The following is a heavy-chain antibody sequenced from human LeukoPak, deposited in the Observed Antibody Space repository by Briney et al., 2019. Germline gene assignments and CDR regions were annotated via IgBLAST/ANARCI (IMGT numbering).Heavy chain of an antibody. CDR1: GYTLTELS. V-gene: IGHV1-24*01. D-gene: IGHD3-9*01. Sequence: ASVKVSCKVSGYTLTELSMHWVRQAPGKGLEWMGGFDPEDGETIYAQKFQGRVTMTEDTSTDTAYMELSSLRSEDTAVYYCARDTATYDILTGYYPIPFDYWGQGTLVTVSS. CDR2: FDPEDGET. J-gene: IGHJ4*02. CDR3: ARDTATYDILTGYYPIPFDY.